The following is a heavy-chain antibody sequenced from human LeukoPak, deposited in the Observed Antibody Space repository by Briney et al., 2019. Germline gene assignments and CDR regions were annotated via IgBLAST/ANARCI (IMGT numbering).Heavy chain of an antibody. V-gene: IGHV4-34*01. Sequence: PSETLSLTCAVYGGSFSGYYWSWIRQPPGKGLEWIGEINHSGSTNYNPSLKSRVTISVDTSKNQFSLKLSSVTAADTAVYYCASSSWALFYFDYWGQGTLVTVPS. CDR2: INHSGST. D-gene: IGHD6-13*01. CDR1: GGSFSGYY. J-gene: IGHJ4*02. CDR3: ASSSWALFYFDY.